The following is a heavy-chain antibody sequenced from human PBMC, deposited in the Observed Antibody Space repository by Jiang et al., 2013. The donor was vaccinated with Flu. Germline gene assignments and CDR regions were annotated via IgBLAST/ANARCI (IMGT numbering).Heavy chain of an antibody. D-gene: IGHD1-1*01. CDR2: IDHRGNT. V-gene: IGHV4-34*01. Sequence: LLKPSETLSLSCAVYGGSFSGFYWSWVRQPPGKGLEWIGEIDHRGNTNYNPSLKSRITISVDTSKNQFSLKLSSVTAADTAIYYCARELNWARGAFDIWGQGTMVTVSS. CDR1: GGSFSGFY. CDR3: ARELNWARGAFDI. J-gene: IGHJ3*02.